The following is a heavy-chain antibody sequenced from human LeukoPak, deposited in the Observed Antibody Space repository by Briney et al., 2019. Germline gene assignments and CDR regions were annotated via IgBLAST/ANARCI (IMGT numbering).Heavy chain of an antibody. CDR3: ARGSGSGSYYPLFDY. J-gene: IGHJ4*02. CDR2: ISAYNGNT. Sequence: ASVKVSCKASGYTFTSYGISWVRQAPGQGLEWMGWISAYNGNTNYAQKLQGRVTMTTDTSTSTAYLELRSLRSDDTAVYYCARGSGSGSYYPLFDYWGQGTLVTVSS. D-gene: IGHD3-10*01. V-gene: IGHV1-18*01. CDR1: GYTFTSYG.